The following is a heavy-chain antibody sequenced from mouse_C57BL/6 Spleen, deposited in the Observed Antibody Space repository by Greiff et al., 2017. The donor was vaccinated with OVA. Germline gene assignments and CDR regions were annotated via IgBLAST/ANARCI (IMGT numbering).Heavy chain of an antibody. CDR3: ADYDYDAMDY. CDR1: GYSITSGYY. CDR2: ISYDGSN. V-gene: IGHV3-6*01. Sequence: EVKLMESGPGLVKPSQSLSLTCSVTGYSITSGYYWNWIRQFPGNKLEWMGYISYDGSNNYNPSLKNRISITRDTSKNQFFLKLNSVTTEDTATYYCADYDYDAMDYWGQGTSVTVSS. D-gene: IGHD1-1*02. J-gene: IGHJ4*01.